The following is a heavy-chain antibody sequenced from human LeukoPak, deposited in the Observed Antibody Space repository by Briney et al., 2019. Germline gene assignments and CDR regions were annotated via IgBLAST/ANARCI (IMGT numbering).Heavy chain of an antibody. J-gene: IGHJ4*02. CDR1: GFTFSSYS. CDR2: ISSSSSYI. Sequence: GGSLRLSCAASGFTFSSYSMNWVRQAPGKGLEWVSSISSSSSYIYYADSVKGRFTISRDNAKNSLYLQMNSLRAEDTAMYYCAREIVVVPAATGDYWGQGTLVTVSS. CDR3: AREIVVVPAATGDY. D-gene: IGHD2-2*01. V-gene: IGHV3-21*01.